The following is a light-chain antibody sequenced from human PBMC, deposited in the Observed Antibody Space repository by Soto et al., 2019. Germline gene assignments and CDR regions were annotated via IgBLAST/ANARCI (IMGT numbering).Light chain of an antibody. CDR1: QIISNSY. Sequence: EIVLTQSPGTLSLSPGKRATLSCRASQIISNSYLAWYQQKPGQAPRLLIYDASSRATGIPDRFSGSGSGTDFTLTISRLEPEDFAVYYCQHYSTSLLTFGGGTKVEIK. CDR3: QHYSTSLLT. CDR2: DAS. J-gene: IGKJ4*01. V-gene: IGKV3-20*01.